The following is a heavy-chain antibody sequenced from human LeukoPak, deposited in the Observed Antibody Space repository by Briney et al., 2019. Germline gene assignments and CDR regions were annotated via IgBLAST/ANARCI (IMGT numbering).Heavy chain of an antibody. CDR3: ARVRYCSSTSCYTFGY. CDR1: GYTFTGYY. CDR2: INPSSGGT. J-gene: IGHJ4*02. V-gene: IGHV1-2*06. Sequence: ASVKVSCKASGYTFTGYYMHWVRQAPGQGLEWMGRINPSSGGTNYAQKFQGRVTMTRDTSISTAYMELSRLRSDDTAVYYCARVRYCSSTSCYTFGYWGQGTLVTVSS. D-gene: IGHD2-2*02.